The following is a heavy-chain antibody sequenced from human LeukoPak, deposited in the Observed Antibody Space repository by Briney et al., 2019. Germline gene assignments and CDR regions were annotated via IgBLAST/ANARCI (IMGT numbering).Heavy chain of an antibody. CDR1: GFTFSNHG. V-gene: IGHV3-33*01. CDR2: IXYXGSKR. Sequence: GGSLRLSCTASGFTFSNHGLHWVRQAPGKGLEWMALIXYXGSKRYYADSVQGRFTISRDNAKDSLYLQMNSLRAEDTAMYYCXRVPGCSGGSCYPXYGMDVWGQGTTVTVSS. CDR3: XRVPGCSGGSCYPXYGMDV. D-gene: IGHD2-15*01. J-gene: IGHJ6*02.